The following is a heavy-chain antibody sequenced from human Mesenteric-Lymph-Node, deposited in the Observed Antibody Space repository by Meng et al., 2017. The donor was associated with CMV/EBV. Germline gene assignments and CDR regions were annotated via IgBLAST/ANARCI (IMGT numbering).Heavy chain of an antibody. J-gene: IGHJ6*02. V-gene: IGHV3-23*01. CDR2: ISGSGGST. CDR3: ARVRTVYYYYSMDV. CDR1: GFTFSSYA. Sequence: GESLKISCAASGFTFSSYAMSWVRQAPGKGLEWVSAISGSGGSTYYADSVKGRFTISRDNAKNSLYLQMNSLRAEDTAVYYCARVRTVYYYYSMDVWGQGTTVTVSS.